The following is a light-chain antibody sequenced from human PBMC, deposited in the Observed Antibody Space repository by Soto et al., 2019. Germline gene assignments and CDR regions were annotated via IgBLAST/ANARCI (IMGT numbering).Light chain of an antibody. CDR1: QSVSSSF. CDR2: GAS. CDR3: QQYGSSYT. V-gene: IGKV3-20*01. J-gene: IGKJ2*01. Sequence: IVLTQSPGTLSLSPGERATLSCRASQSVSSSFLAWYQQRPGQAPRLLIYGASIRATDIPDRFSGSGSGTDFTLTISRLETEDFAVYYCQQYGSSYTFGQGTKLEIK.